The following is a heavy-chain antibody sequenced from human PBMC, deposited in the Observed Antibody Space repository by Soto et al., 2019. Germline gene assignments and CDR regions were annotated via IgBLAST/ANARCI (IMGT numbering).Heavy chain of an antibody. CDR3: ARGRVGATHWNWFDP. Sequence: QVQPEQWGAGLLKPSETLSLTCGVSGGSFSDYYWRWIRQPPGKGLEWIGEINHSGSTNYNPSLKSRVTISVDTSKNPFSLKLSSVTAADTAVYYCARGRVGATHWNWFDPWGQGNLVTVSS. J-gene: IGHJ5*02. CDR2: INHSGST. V-gene: IGHV4-34*02. D-gene: IGHD1-26*01. CDR1: GGSFSDYY.